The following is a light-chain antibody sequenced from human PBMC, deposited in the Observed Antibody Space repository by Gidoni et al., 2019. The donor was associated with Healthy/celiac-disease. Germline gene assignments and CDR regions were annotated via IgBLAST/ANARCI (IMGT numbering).Light chain of an antibody. CDR1: QGISSY. Sequence: AIRMTQSPSSFSASTGDRVTITCRASQGISSYLAWYQQKPGKAPRLMIYAASTLKSGVQSRFGGSGSGKDFTLTIRGWQSEDFAIYYCQQYYIYPITFXPXTKVDIK. J-gene: IGKJ3*01. CDR3: QQYYIYPIT. CDR2: AAS. V-gene: IGKV1-8*01.